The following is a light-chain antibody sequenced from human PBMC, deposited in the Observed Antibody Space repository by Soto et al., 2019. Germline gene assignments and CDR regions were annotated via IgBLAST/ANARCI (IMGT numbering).Light chain of an antibody. J-gene: IGKJ5*01. CDR2: AAS. CDR3: QQGYSTLSIT. V-gene: IGKV1-39*01. CDR1: QSISSY. Sequence: DIQMTQSPSSLSASVRDRVTITCRASQSISSYLNWYQQKPGKAPKLLIYAASSLQSGVPSRFSGSGSGTDFTLTISSLQPEDFATYYCQQGYSTLSITFGQGTRLEIK.